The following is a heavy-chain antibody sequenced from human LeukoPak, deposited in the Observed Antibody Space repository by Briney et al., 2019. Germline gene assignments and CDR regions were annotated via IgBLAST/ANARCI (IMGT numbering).Heavy chain of an antibody. D-gene: IGHD4-17*01. CDR1: GFSFTSNW. V-gene: IGHV5-51*01. CDR3: AGRANDYDSIGFAFDI. Sequence: GESLKISCKGSGFSFTSNWIGWVRQMPGKGLEWMGIFHPGDSDTRYSPSFQGQVTISAGKSISTAYLQWSSLKASDTAMYYCAGRANDYDSIGFAFDIWGQGTMVTVSS. CDR2: FHPGDSDT. J-gene: IGHJ3*02.